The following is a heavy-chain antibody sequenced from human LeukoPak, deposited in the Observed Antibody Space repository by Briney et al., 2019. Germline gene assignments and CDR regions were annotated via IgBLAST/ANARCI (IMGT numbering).Heavy chain of an antibody. CDR1: GFTFSSYA. V-gene: IGHV3-30-3*01. D-gene: IGHD3-9*01. J-gene: IGHJ4*02. CDR2: ISYDGSNK. CDR3: ARSGGDDILTGPQDY. Sequence: GGSLRLSCAASGFTFSSYAMHWVRQAPGKGLEWVAVISYDGSNKYYADSVKGRFTISRDNSKNTLYLQMNSLRAEDTAVYYCARSGGDDILTGPQDYWGQGTLVTVSS.